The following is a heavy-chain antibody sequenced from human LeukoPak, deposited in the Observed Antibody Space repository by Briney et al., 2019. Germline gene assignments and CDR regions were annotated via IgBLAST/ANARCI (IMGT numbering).Heavy chain of an antibody. Sequence: GRSQRLSCAASGFTFSSYAMHWVRQAPGKGLEWVAVISYDGSNKYYADSVKGRFTISRDNSKNTLYLQMNSLRAEDTAVYYCAAGYSSGGGYYFDYWGQGTLVTVSS. CDR2: ISYDGSNK. CDR1: GFTFSSYA. J-gene: IGHJ4*02. V-gene: IGHV3-30*04. CDR3: AAGYSSGGGYYFDY. D-gene: IGHD6-19*01.